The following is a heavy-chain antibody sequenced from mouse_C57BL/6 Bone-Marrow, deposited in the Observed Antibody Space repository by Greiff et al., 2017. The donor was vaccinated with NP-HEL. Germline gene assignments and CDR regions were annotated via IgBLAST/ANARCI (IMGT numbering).Heavy chain of an antibody. V-gene: IGHV1-62-2*01. CDR3: ARHAHYYGSSYYYFDY. Sequence: QVQLQQSGAELVKPGASVKLSCKASGYTFTEYTIHWVKQRSGQGLEWIGWFYPGSGSIKYNEKFKDKATLTADESSSTVYMELSRLTSEDSAVYFCARHAHYYGSSYYYFDYWGQGTTLTVSS. CDR1: GYTFTEYT. CDR2: FYPGSGSI. J-gene: IGHJ2*01. D-gene: IGHD1-1*01.